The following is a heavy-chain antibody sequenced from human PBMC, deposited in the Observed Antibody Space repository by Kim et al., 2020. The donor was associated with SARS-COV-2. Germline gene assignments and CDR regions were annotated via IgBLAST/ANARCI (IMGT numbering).Heavy chain of an antibody. D-gene: IGHD2-2*01. V-gene: IGHV3-30*07. J-gene: IGHJ4*02. CDR3: ARDKRHIVVVPDPFDY. Sequence: SVKGRFTISRDNSKNTLYLQRNSLRAEDTAVYYCARDKRHIVVVPDPFDYWGQGTLVTVSS.